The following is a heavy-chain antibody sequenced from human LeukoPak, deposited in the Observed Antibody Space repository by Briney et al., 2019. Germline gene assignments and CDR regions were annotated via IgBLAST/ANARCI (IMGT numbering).Heavy chain of an antibody. J-gene: IGHJ4*02. CDR2: LSAGSTT. V-gene: IGHV3-23*01. D-gene: IGHD2-2*01. CDR3: KNGHPMFDY. Sequence: GGSLRLSCAASGFTFSNYAMNWVRQAPGKGLEWVSTLSAGSTTYYADSVESGFTITRDNFNTTHYEQMNSITAEATAVYYCKNGHPMFDYWGQGTLVTVSS. CDR1: GFTFSNYA.